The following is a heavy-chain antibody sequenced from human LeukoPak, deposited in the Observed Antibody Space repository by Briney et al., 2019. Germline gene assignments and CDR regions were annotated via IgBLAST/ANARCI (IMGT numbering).Heavy chain of an antibody. J-gene: IGHJ4*02. CDR2: IKQDGSEK. CDR3: ARVRLTDYFDY. Sequence: GGFLRLSCAASGFTFSSYWMSWVRQAPGKGLEWVANIKQDGSEKYYVDSVKGRFTISRDNAKNSLYLQMNSLRAEDTAVYYCARVRLTDYFDYWGQGTLVTVSS. D-gene: IGHD3-10*01. CDR1: GFTFSSYW. V-gene: IGHV3-7*01.